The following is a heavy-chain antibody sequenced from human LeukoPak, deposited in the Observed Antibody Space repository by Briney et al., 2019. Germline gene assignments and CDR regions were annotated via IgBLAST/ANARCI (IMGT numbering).Heavy chain of an antibody. J-gene: IGHJ4*02. V-gene: IGHV3-66*01. CDR1: RFTFSSYG. CDR3: ARDRLHYDSLTGYPAD. CDR2: IYSGGST. Sequence: GGSLRLSCAASRFTFSSYGMNWVRQAPGKGLEWVSVIYSGGSTHYADSVKGRFTISRDNSKNTLYLQMNSLRAEDTAVYYCARDRLHYDSLTGYPADWGQGTLVTVSS. D-gene: IGHD3-9*01.